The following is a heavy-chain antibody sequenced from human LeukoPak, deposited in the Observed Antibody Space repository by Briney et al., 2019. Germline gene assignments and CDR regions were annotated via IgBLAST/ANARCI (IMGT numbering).Heavy chain of an antibody. CDR2: ISSSGSTI. CDR1: GFTFSSYS. J-gene: IGHJ4*02. Sequence: GGSLRLSCAASGFTFSSYSMNWVRQAPGRGLEWVSYISSSGSTIYYADSVKGRFTISRDNAKNSLYLQMNSLRDEDTALYYRAREGPGDWTYGYDWGQGTLVTVSS. CDR3: AREGPGDWTYGYD. V-gene: IGHV3-48*02. D-gene: IGHD5-18*01.